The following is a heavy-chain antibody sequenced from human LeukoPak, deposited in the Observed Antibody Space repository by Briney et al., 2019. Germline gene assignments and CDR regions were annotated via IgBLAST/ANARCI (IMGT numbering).Heavy chain of an antibody. CDR3: ARDRVVAAGLLDY. J-gene: IGHJ4*02. D-gene: IGHD6-13*01. V-gene: IGHV1-2*02. CDR2: INPNSGGT. CDR1: GYTFTGYY. Sequence: GASVKVSCKASGYTFTGYYMHWVRQAPGQGLEWMGWINPNSGGTTYAQKFQGRVTMTRDTSISTAYMELSRLSSDDTAVYYCARDRVVAAGLLDYWGQGTLVTVSS.